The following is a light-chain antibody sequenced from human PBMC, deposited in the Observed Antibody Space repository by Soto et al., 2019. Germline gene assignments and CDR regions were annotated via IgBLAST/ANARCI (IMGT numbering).Light chain of an antibody. CDR3: QQYGSSPTT. CDR1: QSVSSSY. V-gene: IGKV3-20*01. CDR2: GAS. Sequence: EIVLTQSPCTLSLSPGERATLSCRASQSVSSSYLAWYQQKPGQAPRLLIYGASSRATSIPDRFSGSGSGTDFTLTISRLEPEDFAVYYCQQYGSSPTTFGGGTKVDIK. J-gene: IGKJ4*01.